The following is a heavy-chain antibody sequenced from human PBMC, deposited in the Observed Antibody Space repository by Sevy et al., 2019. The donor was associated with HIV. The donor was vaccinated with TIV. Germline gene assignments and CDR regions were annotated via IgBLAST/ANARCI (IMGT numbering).Heavy chain of an antibody. CDR1: GYTFTGYY. Sequence: ASVKVSCKASGYTFTGYYMHWVRQAPGQGLEWMGWINPNSGGTNYAQKFQGRVTMTRDTSISTAYMELSRLRSDDTAVYYCARPKSSGWYPSSFDYWGQGTLVTVSS. D-gene: IGHD6-19*01. CDR2: INPNSGGT. CDR3: ARPKSSGWYPSSFDY. J-gene: IGHJ4*02. V-gene: IGHV1-2*02.